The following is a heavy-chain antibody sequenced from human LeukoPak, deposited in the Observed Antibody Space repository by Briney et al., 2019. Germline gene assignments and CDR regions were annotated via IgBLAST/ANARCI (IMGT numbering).Heavy chain of an antibody. CDR2: ISWNSGSI. CDR1: GFTFDDYA. Sequence: GGSLRLSCAASGFTFDDYAMHWVRHAPGKGLEWVSGISWNSGSIGYADSVKGRFTISRDNAKNSLYLQMNSLRAEDTALYYCARDFSYDSSGLSDSWGQGTLVTVSS. CDR3: ARDFSYDSSGLSDS. D-gene: IGHD3-22*01. J-gene: IGHJ4*02. V-gene: IGHV3-9*01.